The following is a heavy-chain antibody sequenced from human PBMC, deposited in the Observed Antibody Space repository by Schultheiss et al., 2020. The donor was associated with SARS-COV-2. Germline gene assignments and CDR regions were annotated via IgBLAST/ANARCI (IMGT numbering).Heavy chain of an antibody. CDR1: GYTFTSYD. CDR2: MNPNSGGT. V-gene: IGHV1-2*02. J-gene: IGHJ4*02. Sequence: ASVKVSCKASGYTFTSYDINWVRQATGQGLEWMGWMNPNSGGTNYAQKFQGRVTMTRDTSISTAYMELSRLRSDDTAVYYCARDLFDYGDYIDYWGQGTLVTVSS. CDR3: ARDLFDYGDYIDY. D-gene: IGHD4-17*01.